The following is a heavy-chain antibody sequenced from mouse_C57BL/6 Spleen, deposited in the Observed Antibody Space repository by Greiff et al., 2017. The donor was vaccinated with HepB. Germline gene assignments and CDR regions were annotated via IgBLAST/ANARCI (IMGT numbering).Heavy chain of an antibody. D-gene: IGHD2-4*01. CDR2: IHPNSGST. V-gene: IGHV1-64*01. CDR3: AIYDYDVFAY. J-gene: IGHJ3*01. CDR1: GYTFTSYW. Sequence: QVQLQQPGAELVKPGASVKLSCKASGYTFTSYWMHWVKQRPGQGLEWIGMIHPNSGSTNYNEKFKGKATLTADKSSSTAYMQLSSLTSEDSAVYFCAIYDYDVFAYWGQGTLVTVSA.